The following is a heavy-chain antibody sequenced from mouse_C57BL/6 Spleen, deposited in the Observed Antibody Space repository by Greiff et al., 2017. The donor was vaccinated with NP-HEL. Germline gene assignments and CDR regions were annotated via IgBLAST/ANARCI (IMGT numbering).Heavy chain of an antibody. V-gene: IGHV5-9-1*02. CDR1: GFTFSSYA. D-gene: IGHD1-1*01. Sequence: EVKVVESGEGLVKPGGSLKLSCAASGFTFSSYAMSWVRQTPEKRLEWVAYISSGGDYIYYADTVKGRFTISRDNARNTLYLQMSSLKSEDTAMYYCTREGITTVVATRFAYWGQGTLVTVSA. CDR2: ISSGGDYI. CDR3: TREGITTVVATRFAY. J-gene: IGHJ3*01.